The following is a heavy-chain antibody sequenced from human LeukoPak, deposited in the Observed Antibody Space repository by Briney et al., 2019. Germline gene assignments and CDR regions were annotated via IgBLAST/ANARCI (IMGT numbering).Heavy chain of an antibody. J-gene: IGHJ4*02. Sequence: SVKVSCKASGGTFSSYAISWVRQAPGQGLEWMGGIIPIFGTANYAQKFQGRVTITTDESTSTAYMELSSLRSEDTAVYYCARDTNVRYSSGWYYFDYWGPGTLVTVSS. CDR2: IIPIFGTA. CDR3: ARDTNVRYSSGWYYFDY. D-gene: IGHD6-19*01. V-gene: IGHV1-69*05. CDR1: GGTFSSYA.